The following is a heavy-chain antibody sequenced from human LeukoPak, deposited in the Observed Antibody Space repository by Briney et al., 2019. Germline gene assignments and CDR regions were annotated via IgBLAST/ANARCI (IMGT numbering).Heavy chain of an antibody. CDR2: ISYDGSNK. D-gene: IGHD6-13*01. CDR1: GFTFSSYA. J-gene: IGHJ4*02. V-gene: IGHV3-30*04. CDR3: ARAFSAANL. Sequence: GGSLRLSCAASGFTFSSYAMHWVRQAPGKGLEWVAVISYDGSNKYYADSVKGRFTISRDNSKNTLYLQMNSLRAEDTAVYYCARAFSAANLWGQGTLVTVSS.